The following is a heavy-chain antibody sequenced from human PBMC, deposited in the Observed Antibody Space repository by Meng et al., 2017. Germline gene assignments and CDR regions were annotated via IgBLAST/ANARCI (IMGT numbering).Heavy chain of an antibody. CDR1: GYSISSGYY. CDR3: AREGNIVGATTGYDY. Sequence: SETLSLTCTVSGYSISSGYYWGWIRQPPGKGLEWIGSIYHSGSTYYNPSLKSRVTISVDTSKNQFSLKLSSVTAADTAVYYCAREGNIVGATTGYDYWGQGTLVTVSS. J-gene: IGHJ4*02. CDR2: IYHSGST. D-gene: IGHD1-26*01. V-gene: IGHV4-38-2*02.